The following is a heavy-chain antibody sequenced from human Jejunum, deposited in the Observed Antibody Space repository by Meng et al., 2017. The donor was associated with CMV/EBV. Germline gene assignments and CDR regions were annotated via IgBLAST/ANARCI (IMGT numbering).Heavy chain of an antibody. V-gene: IGHV4-34*01. Sequence: QVQLQESGPGLLQPSETLSLTCAVYGGSFSGYYWSWIRQPPGKGLEWIGEINHSGSTNYNPSLKSRVTISVDTSKNQFSLKLSSVTAADTAVYYCARGFVKYTVTRVGNWFDPWGQGTLVTVSS. CDR3: ARGFVKYTVTRVGNWFDP. D-gene: IGHD4-17*01. J-gene: IGHJ5*02. CDR1: GGSFSGYY. CDR2: INHSGST.